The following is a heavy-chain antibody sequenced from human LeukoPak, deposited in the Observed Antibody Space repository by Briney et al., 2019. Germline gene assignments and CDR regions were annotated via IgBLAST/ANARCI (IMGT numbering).Heavy chain of an antibody. CDR1: GFTFSSYA. D-gene: IGHD3-9*01. CDR3: ATSYDILIGYFGS. J-gene: IGHJ4*02. Sequence: GGSLRLSCAASGFTFSSYAMHWVRQAPGKGLEWVAVISYDGSNKYYADSVKGRFTISRDNSKNTLYLQMNSLRAEDTAVYYCATSYDILIGYFGSWGQGTPVTVSS. CDR2: ISYDGSNK. V-gene: IGHV3-30-3*01.